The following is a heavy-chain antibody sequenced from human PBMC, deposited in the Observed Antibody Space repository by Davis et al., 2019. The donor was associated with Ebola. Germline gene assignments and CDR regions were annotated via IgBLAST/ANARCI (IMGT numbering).Heavy chain of an antibody. Sequence: MPSETLSLTCSVSGGSIRSSSYYWGWIRQPPGKGLEWIGTIYHNGNTYYSPSLKSRVTMSVETSKNHFSLNLNSVTAAATGVYYCARGGTKQKRADYWGQGTLVTVSS. CDR2: IYHNGNT. D-gene: IGHD1-26*01. CDR1: GGSIRSSSYY. CDR3: ARGGTKQKRADY. J-gene: IGHJ4*02. V-gene: IGHV4-39*02.